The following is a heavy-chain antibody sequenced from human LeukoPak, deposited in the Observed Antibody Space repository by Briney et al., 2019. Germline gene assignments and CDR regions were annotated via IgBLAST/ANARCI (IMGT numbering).Heavy chain of an antibody. V-gene: IGHV3-53*01. D-gene: IGHD6-19*01. CDR3: ARSRGRYSSGWPTFDY. CDR1: DFTVSSNY. Sequence: GGSLRLSCATSDFTVSSNYMSWVRQAPGKGLEWVSIIYSNGSTYYADSMKGRFTISRDNSKTTLYLQMNSLRAEDTAVYYCARSRGRYSSGWPTFDYWGQGTLVTVSS. CDR2: IYSNGST. J-gene: IGHJ4*02.